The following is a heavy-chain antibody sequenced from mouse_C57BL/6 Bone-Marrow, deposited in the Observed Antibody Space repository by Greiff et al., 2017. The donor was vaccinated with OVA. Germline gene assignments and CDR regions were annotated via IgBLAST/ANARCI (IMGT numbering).Heavy chain of an antibody. D-gene: IGHD1-1*01. J-gene: IGHJ4*01. Sequence: QVHVKQSGPELVKPGASVKISCKASGYTFTDYYINWVKQRPGQGLEWIGWIFPGSGSTYYNEKFKGKATLTVDKSSSTAYMLLSSLTSEDSAVYFCAREDYYGSRYYAMDYWGQGTSVTVSS. CDR1: GYTFTDYY. V-gene: IGHV1-75*01. CDR2: IFPGSGST. CDR3: AREDYYGSRYYAMDY.